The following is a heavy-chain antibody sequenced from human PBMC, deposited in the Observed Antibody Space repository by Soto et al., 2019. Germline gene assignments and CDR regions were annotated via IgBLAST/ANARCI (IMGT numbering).Heavy chain of an antibody. V-gene: IGHV1-24*01. D-gene: IGHD3-10*01. CDR2: FDPEGGET. J-gene: IGHJ6*02. CDR1: GYTLTELA. CDR3: ATSSWFVELLPPYYYYCGMEV. Sequence: EASVKVSCNVSGYTLTELAMHWVRQAPGKGLEWMGGFDPEGGETIYAQKFQGRVTMTEDTSTDTAYMELSSLRSEDTAVYYCATSSWFVELLPPYYYYCGMEVWGQGTTVTVSS.